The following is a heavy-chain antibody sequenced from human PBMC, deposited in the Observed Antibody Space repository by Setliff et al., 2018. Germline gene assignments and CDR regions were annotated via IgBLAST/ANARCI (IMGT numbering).Heavy chain of an antibody. CDR3: ARTCSGSGCYAGLES. V-gene: IGHV3-64*01. CDR1: GFTFSSHA. J-gene: IGHJ4*02. CDR2: ISRDGGNI. D-gene: IGHD2-15*01. Sequence: GGSLRLSCAASGFTFSSHAMHWVRQAPGKGLEYVSSISRDGGNIYYVNSVKGRFTIYRDNSKNTLYLQMDSLRPEDTAVYYCARTCSGSGCYAGLESWGQGTPVTVSS.